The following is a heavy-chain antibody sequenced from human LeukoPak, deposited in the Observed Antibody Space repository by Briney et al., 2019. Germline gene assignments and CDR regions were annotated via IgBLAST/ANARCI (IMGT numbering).Heavy chain of an antibody. D-gene: IGHD2-21*01. CDR3: TRWMIAGKRAFDI. CDR2: IRSKTNSYAT. J-gene: IGHJ3*02. CDR1: GFTFSGSA. V-gene: IGHV3-73*01. Sequence: GGSLRLSCAASGFTFSGSALHWVRQASGKGLEWIGRIRSKTNSYATAYAASVKGRFNMSRDDSKNTAYLQMNSLKTEDTAVYYCTRWMIAGKRAFDIWGQGTMVPVSS.